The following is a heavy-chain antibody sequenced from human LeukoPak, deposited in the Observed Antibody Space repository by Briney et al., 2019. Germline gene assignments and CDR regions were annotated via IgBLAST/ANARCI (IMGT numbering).Heavy chain of an antibody. CDR1: GGSISSYY. CDR2: IYYSGST. D-gene: IGHD1-14*01. J-gene: IGHJ5*02. V-gene: IGHV4-59*12. CDR3: AREPGWFDP. Sequence: SSETLSLTCTVSGGSISSYYWSWIRQPPGKGLEWIGYIYYSGSTNYNPSLKSRVTISVDTSKNQFSLKLSSVTAADTAVYYCAREPGWFDPWGQGTLVTVSS.